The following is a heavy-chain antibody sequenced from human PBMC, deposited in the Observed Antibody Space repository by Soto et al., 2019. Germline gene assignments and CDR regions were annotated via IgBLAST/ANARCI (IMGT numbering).Heavy chain of an antibody. CDR1: GFTFSTHT. D-gene: IGHD2-15*01. Sequence: EVQLWESGGGWVQPGGSLRLSCAASGFTFSTHTMSWVRQAPGKGLEWVSGISNSGISTYYADSVKGRFTFSRDNSNNPLYIQMNRLQVDDTATYYCAKSSLGAWGYSSGPTCYFDYWGQGTLVIVSS. CDR2: ISNSGIST. CDR3: AKSSLGAWGYSSGPTCYFDY. J-gene: IGHJ4*02. V-gene: IGHV3-23*01.